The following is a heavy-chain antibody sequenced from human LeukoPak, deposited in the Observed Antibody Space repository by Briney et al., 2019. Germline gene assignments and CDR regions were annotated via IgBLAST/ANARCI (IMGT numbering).Heavy chain of an antibody. J-gene: IGHJ5*02. CDR2: ISSSSSYT. CDR1: GFTFSDYY. D-gene: IGHD3-10*01. CDR3: ARIYGSGSYHPFDP. V-gene: IGHV3-11*06. Sequence: GGSLRLSCAASGFTFSDYYMSWIRQAPGKGLEWVSYISSSSSYTNYADSVKGRFTISRDNAKNSLYLQMNSLRAEETAVYYWARIYGSGSYHPFDPWGQGTLVTVSS.